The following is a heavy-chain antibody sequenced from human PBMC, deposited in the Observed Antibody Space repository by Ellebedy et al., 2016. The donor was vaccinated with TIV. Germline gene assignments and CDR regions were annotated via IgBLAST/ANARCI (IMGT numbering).Heavy chain of an antibody. CDR3: AMGDPTNSGYDPINWFDP. D-gene: IGHD5-12*01. CDR2: INPNSGGT. J-gene: IGHJ5*02. Sequence: AASVKVSCKASGYTFTGYYMHWVRQAPGQGLEWTGWINPNSGGTNYAQKFQGWVTMTRDTSIRTAYMELSRLRSDDTAVYYCAMGDPTNSGYDPINWFDPWGQGTLVTVSS. V-gene: IGHV1-2*04. CDR1: GYTFTGYY.